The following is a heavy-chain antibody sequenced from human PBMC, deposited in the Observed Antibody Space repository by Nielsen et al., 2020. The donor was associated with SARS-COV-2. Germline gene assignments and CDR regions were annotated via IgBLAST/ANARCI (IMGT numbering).Heavy chain of an antibody. J-gene: IGHJ4*02. CDR1: GFTFSSYA. Sequence: GESLKIPCAASGFTFSSYAMSWVRQAPGKGLEWVSAISGSGGSTYYADSVKGRFTISRDNSKNTLYLQMNSLRAEDTAVYYCASPTLYSGREVSDYWGQGTLVTVSS. D-gene: IGHD1-26*01. CDR2: ISGSGGST. V-gene: IGHV3-23*01. CDR3: ASPTLYSGREVSDY.